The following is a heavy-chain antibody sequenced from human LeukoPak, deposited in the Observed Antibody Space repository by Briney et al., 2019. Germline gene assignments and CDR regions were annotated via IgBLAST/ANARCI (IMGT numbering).Heavy chain of an antibody. Sequence: GGSLRLSCAASGFTFSNHGMNWVRQAPGKGLEWVSGIISSSRSTYYADSVRGRFTISRDNSRNTLYLQMNSLRAEDTAVYYCAKFFGSSGWYVRYFDYWGQGTLVTVSS. V-gene: IGHV3-23*01. CDR3: AKFFGSSGWYVRYFDY. CDR2: IISSSRST. CDR1: GFTFSNHG. D-gene: IGHD6-19*01. J-gene: IGHJ4*02.